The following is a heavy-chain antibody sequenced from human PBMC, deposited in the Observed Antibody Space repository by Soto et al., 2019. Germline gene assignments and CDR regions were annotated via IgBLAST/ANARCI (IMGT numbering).Heavy chain of an antibody. J-gene: IGHJ6*02. CDR2: IYYSGST. CDR1: GGSISSGDYY. D-gene: IGHD6-6*01. V-gene: IGHV4-30-4*01. Sequence: SETLSLTCTVSGGSISSGDYYWSWIRQPPGKGLEWIGYIYYSGSTYYNPSLESRVTISVDTSKNQFSLKLSSVTAADTAVYYCARGKQLVSRYYYYGMDVWGQGTTVTVSS. CDR3: ARGKQLVSRYYYYGMDV.